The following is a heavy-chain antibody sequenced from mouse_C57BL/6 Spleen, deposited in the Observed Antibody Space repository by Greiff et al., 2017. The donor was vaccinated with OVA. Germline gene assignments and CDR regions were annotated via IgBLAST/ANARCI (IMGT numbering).Heavy chain of an antibody. Sequence: EVKLQESGAELVKPGASVKLSCTASGFNIKDYYMHWVKQRTEQGLEWIGRIDPEDGETKYAPKFQGKATITADTSSNTAYLQLSSLTSEDTAVYYCALHGPYAMDYWGQGTSVTVSS. CDR2: IDPEDGET. CDR3: ALHGPYAMDY. CDR1: GFNIKDYY. J-gene: IGHJ4*01. V-gene: IGHV14-2*01.